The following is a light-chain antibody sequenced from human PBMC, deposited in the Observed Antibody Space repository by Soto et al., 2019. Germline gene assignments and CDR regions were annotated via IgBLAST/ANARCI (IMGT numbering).Light chain of an antibody. CDR1: SSDVGSYNR. CDR2: EVS. V-gene: IGLV2-18*02. Sequence: QSALTQPPSGSGSPGQSVTISCTGTSSDVGSYNRVSWYQQPPGTAPKLMIYEVSNRPSGVPDRFSGSKSGNTASLTISGLQAEDEADYYCSSYTSSSTFVVFGGGTKVTVL. CDR3: SSYTSSSTFVV. J-gene: IGLJ2*01.